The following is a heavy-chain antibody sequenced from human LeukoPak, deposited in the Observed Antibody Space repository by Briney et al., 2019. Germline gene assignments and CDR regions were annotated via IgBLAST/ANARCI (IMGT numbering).Heavy chain of an antibody. V-gene: IGHV3-23*01. Sequence: GGSLRLSCAASGFTFSSYVMSWVRQAPGKGLEWVSAISGSGDNTYYADSVKGRFTISRDNSKNTLYLQMNSLRLEDTAVFYCARSGPQPLRSHFDSWGQGALVTVSS. D-gene: IGHD5-12*01. CDR3: ARSGPQPLRSHFDS. CDR2: ISGSGDNT. J-gene: IGHJ4*02. CDR1: GFTFSSYV.